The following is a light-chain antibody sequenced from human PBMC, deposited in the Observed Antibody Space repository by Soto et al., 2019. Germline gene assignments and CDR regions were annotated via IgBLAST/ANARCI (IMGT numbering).Light chain of an antibody. CDR2: KAS. CDR3: QQYNTYPWT. Sequence: DIQMTQSPSTLSASVGDRVTITCRASQSIYRWLAWYQQKPGKAPKLLIYKASNLESGVPSSFSGSGSGTEFTLTISSLQPDDFATYYCQQYNTYPWTFDQGTKVEIK. V-gene: IGKV1-5*03. J-gene: IGKJ1*01. CDR1: QSIYRW.